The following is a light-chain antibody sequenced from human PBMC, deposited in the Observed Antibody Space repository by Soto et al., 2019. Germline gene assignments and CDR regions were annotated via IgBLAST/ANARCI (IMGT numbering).Light chain of an antibody. V-gene: IGLV2-14*01. CDR3: SSYTSISTRV. J-gene: IGLJ3*02. Sequence: QSALTQPASVSGSPGQSITISCTGTSSDVGIYNYVSWYQQHPGKAPKLMIYEVSNRPSGVSNRFSGSKSGNTASLTISGLQAEDEAHYYGSSYTSISTRVFGGGPQLTVL. CDR1: SSDVGIYNY. CDR2: EVS.